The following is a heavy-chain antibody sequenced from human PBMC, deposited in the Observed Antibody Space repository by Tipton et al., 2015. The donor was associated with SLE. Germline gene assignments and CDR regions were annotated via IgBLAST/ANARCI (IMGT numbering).Heavy chain of an antibody. Sequence: SGFTFSTSAMHWVRQAPGKGLEWVAVIWCDGSNKFYADSVKGRFTISRDNSKNTVSLQMNSLRVEDTAVYFCARGRGGEFLDYWGQEPWSPSPQ. CDR1: GFTFSTSA. CDR3: ARGRGGEFLDY. D-gene: IGHD3-16*01. CDR2: IWCDGSNK. J-gene: IGHJ4*01. V-gene: IGHV3-33*01.